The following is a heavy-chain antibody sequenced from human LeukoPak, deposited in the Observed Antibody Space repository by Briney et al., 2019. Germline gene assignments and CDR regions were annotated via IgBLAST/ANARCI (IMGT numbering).Heavy chain of an antibody. CDR2: IYYSGST. D-gene: IGHD3-16*01. CDR1: GGSISSGDYY. Sequence: SETLSLTCTVSGGSISSGDYYWSWIRQPPGKGLEWIGYIYYSGSTYYNPSLKSRVTISVDTSKNQFSLKLSSVTAADTAVYYCARQVRGYDYVWGSYTVFDYWGQGTLVTVSS. V-gene: IGHV4-30-4*01. J-gene: IGHJ4*02. CDR3: ARQVRGYDYVWGSYTVFDY.